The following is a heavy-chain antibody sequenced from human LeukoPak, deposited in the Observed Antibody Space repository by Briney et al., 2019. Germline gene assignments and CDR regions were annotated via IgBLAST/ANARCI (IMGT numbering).Heavy chain of an antibody. CDR2: ITGSGDYT. D-gene: IGHD3-22*01. CDR3: AKDGLYYDGSAHVYYFDY. V-gene: IGHV3-23*01. J-gene: IGHJ4*02. Sequence: GGSLRLSCASSGFTFSVYAMTWVRQAPGKGLEWVSSITGSGDYTYYIDSVKGRFTISRDNYKNILYLQMSSLRGEDTALYYCAKDGLYYDGSAHVYYFDYWGQGTLVAVSS. CDR1: GFTFSVYA.